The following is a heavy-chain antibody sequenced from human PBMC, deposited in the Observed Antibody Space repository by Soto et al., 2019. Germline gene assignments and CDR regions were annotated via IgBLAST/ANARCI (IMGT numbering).Heavy chain of an antibody. D-gene: IGHD3-22*01. J-gene: IGHJ5*02. V-gene: IGHV4-59*01. CDR1: GGSISSYY. CDR3: ASTVYYYESSGGWFDP. Sequence: SETLSLTCTVSGGSISSYYWSWIQQPPGKGLEWIGYIYYSGSTNYNPSPKSRVTISVDTSKNQFSLKLGAVTAADTAVYYCASTVYYYESSGGWFDPWGQGTLVT. CDR2: IYYSGST.